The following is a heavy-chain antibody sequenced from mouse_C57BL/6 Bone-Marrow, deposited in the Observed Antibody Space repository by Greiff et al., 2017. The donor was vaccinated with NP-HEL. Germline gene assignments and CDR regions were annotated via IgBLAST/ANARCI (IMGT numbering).Heavy chain of an antibody. CDR3: VRSLTGPWFAY. CDR2: IRSKSNNYAT. CDR1: GFSFNTYA. J-gene: IGHJ3*01. Sequence: DVQLVESGGGLVQPKGSLKLSCAASGFSFNTYAMNWVRQAPGKGLEWVARIRSKSNNYATYYADSVKDRFTISRDDSESMLYLQMNNLKTEDTAMYYCVRSLTGPWFAYWGQGTLVTVSA. D-gene: IGHD4-1*01. V-gene: IGHV10-1*01.